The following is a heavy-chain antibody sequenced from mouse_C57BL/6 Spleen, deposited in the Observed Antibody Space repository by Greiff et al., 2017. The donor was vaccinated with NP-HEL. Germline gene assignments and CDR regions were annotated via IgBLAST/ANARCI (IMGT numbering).Heavy chain of an antibody. V-gene: IGHV1-15*01. CDR1: GYTFTDYE. CDR3: TRSYGSSYVWFAY. CDR2: IDPETGGT. Sequence: QVQLKESGAELVRPGASVTLSCKASGYTFTDYEMHWVKQTPVHGLEWIGAIDPETGGTAYNQKFKGKAILTADKSSSTAYMELRSLTSEDSAVYYCTRSYGSSYVWFAYWGQGTLVTVSA. J-gene: IGHJ3*01. D-gene: IGHD1-1*01.